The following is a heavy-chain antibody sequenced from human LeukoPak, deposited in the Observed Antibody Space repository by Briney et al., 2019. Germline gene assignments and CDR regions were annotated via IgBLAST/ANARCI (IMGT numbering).Heavy chain of an antibody. CDR1: GFNFSSND. Sequence: PGGSLRLSCAVSGFNFSSNDMHWVRQPTGKGLEWVSGISTAGDTYYPDSVKGRFTISRDNSKDLLFLQMNSLRAEDTGVYFCARGGYCSGATCYRYNAFDMWGQGTEVTVSS. D-gene: IGHD2-15*01. CDR3: ARGGYCSGATCYRYNAFDM. J-gene: IGHJ3*02. V-gene: IGHV3-13*01. CDR2: ISTAGDT.